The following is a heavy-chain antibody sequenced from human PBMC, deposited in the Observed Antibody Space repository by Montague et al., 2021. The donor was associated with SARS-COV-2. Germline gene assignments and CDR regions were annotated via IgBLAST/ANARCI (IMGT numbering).Heavy chain of an antibody. J-gene: IGHJ4*02. CDR3: ARLYGSSFDY. Sequence: SETRARKGKGEGGAVSRISSHWGWIRQPPGKGLEYIGSFYYAGGTQYNPSLKIRVTISVDTSNDQFSLKMNSVTAADTAVYFCARLYGSSFDYWGQGTLVTVSS. D-gene: IGHD4-17*01. CDR1: GGAVSRISSH. CDR2: FYYAGGT. V-gene: IGHV4-39*01.